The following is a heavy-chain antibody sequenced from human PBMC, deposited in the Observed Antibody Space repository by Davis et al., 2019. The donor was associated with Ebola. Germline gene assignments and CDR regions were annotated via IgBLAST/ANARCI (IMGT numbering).Heavy chain of an antibody. D-gene: IGHD6-19*01. J-gene: IGHJ2*01. CDR1: GFTFSSYW. V-gene: IGHV3-7*03. CDR2: INQDGSEK. CDR3: ARDREVAGTLSSWYFDL. Sequence: GESLKISCAASGFTFSSYWMSWVRQTSGKRLEWVATINQDGSEKSLVGSVKGRFTIPRDNSKNTLYLQMNSLRAEDTAVYYCARDREVAGTLSSWYFDLWGRGTLVTVSS.